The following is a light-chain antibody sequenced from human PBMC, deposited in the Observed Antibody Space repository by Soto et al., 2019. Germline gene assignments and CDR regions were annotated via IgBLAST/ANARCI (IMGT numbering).Light chain of an antibody. CDR1: QSVSSY. J-gene: IGKJ4*01. CDR2: DAS. CDR3: QQRSILPLT. Sequence: EIMLTQPPATLSLYPGEIATLSCRASQSVSSYLAWYQQKPGQAPRLLIYDASNRATGIPARFSGSGSGTDFTLTISSLEPEDFAVYYCQQRSILPLTFGGGSIVDTK. V-gene: IGKV3-11*01.